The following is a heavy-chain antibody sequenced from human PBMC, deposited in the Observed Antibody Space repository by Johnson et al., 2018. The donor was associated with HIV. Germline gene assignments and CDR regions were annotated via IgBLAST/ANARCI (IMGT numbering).Heavy chain of an antibody. CDR1: GFTFSSHG. D-gene: IGHD5/OR15-5a*01. Sequence: QVQLVESGGGVVQPGGSLRLSCAASGFTFSSHGMHWVRQAPGKGLEWVAFIRYDGSIKYYADSVKGRFTISRNNSKNTLYLQMNSLRAEDTAVYYCARGYGVYAAAFDVWGQGTVVAVSS. V-gene: IGHV3-30*02. CDR2: IRYDGSIK. J-gene: IGHJ3*01. CDR3: ARGYGVYAAAFDV.